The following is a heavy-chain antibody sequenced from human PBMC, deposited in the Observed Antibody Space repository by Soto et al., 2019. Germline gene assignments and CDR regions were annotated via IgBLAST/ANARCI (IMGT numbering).Heavy chain of an antibody. Sequence: LSLTCAVYGGSFSGYYWSWIRQPPGKGLEWIGEINPSGSTNYNPSPKSRVTIPVDTSKNQFSLNLSSVTAADTAVYYCARGRPGRSSGWYNYWGQGTLVTVSS. CDR2: INPSGST. J-gene: IGHJ4*02. CDR1: GGSFSGYY. CDR3: ARGRPGRSSGWYNY. D-gene: IGHD6-19*01. V-gene: IGHV4-34*01.